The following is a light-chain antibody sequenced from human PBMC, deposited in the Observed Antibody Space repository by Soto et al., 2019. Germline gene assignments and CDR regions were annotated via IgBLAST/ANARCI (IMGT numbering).Light chain of an antibody. CDR3: QEYKSYST. CDR2: KAS. V-gene: IGKV1-5*03. J-gene: IGKJ2*01. CDR1: QSISSW. Sequence: DIQMTQSPSTLSASVGDRVTINCRASQSISSWLAWYQQKPGKAPKLLIYKASSLESGVPSRFSGSGSGTEFTRTISSLQPDDFATYYCQEYKSYSTFGQGTKLEIK.